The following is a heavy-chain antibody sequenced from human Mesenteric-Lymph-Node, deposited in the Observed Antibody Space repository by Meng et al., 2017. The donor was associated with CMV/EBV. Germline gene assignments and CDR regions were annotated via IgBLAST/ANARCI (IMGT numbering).Heavy chain of an antibody. CDR2: ISASGGDT. Sequence: GESLKISCAASGFTFSNSAMRWVRQALGKGLEWVSSISASGGDTFYGDSVRGRFTISRDNSKNTVYLQMRGLRAEDTAVYYCTKGVSGPLYYFDYWGQGMLVTVSS. D-gene: IGHD3-16*01. CDR1: GFTFSNSA. J-gene: IGHJ4*02. V-gene: IGHV3-23*01. CDR3: TKGVSGPLYYFDY.